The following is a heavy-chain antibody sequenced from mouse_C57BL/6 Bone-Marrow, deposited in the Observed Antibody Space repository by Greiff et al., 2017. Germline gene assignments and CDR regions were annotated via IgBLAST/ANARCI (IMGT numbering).Heavy chain of an antibody. CDR1: GFNIKDDY. Sequence: VQLQQSGAELVRPGASVKLSCTASGFNIKDDYMHWVKQRPEQGLEWIGWIDPENGDTEYASKFQGKAPITADTSSNTAYLQRSSLKSEDTAVYYCTLGSCAYWGQGTLVTVSA. J-gene: IGHJ3*01. V-gene: IGHV14-4*01. CDR3: TLGSCAY. CDR2: IDPENGDT.